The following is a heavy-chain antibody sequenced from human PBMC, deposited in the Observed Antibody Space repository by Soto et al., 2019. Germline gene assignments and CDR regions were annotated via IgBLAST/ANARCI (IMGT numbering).Heavy chain of an antibody. CDR1: GFTFSSSG. Sequence: GGSLILSCAASGFTFSSSGMHWVRQAPGKGLEWVSVICYDGSNKYYEDSVKGRLTISRDNSKTTLYLQMNSLRAEDTAVYYCARDSPSHRYCSGGSCYNSLPYGIYXWGQGTTVPVS. J-gene: IGHJ6*02. CDR3: ARDSPSHRYCSGGSCYNSLPYGIYX. V-gene: IGHV3-33*01. CDR2: ICYDGSNK. D-gene: IGHD2-15*01.